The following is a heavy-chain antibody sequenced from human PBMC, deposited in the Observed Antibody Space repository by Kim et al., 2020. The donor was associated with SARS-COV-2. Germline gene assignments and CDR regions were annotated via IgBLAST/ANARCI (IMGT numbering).Heavy chain of an antibody. V-gene: IGHV1-18*04. Sequence: ASVKVSCKASGYTFTSYGISWVRQAPGQGLEWMGWISAYNGNTNYAQKLQGRVTMTTDTSTSTAYMELRSLRSDDTAVYYCARDRSLWFGELGLRDMDVWGQGTTVTVSS. J-gene: IGHJ6*02. CDR2: ISAYNGNT. CDR1: GYTFTSYG. CDR3: ARDRSLWFGELGLRDMDV. D-gene: IGHD3-10*01.